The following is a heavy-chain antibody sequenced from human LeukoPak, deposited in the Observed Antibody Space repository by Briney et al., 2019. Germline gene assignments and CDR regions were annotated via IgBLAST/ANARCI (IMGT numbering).Heavy chain of an antibody. CDR3: MREVGSINWYAY. V-gene: IGHV1-2*02. D-gene: IGHD6-13*01. Sequence: GASVKVSCKASGYTFSDYYMHWVRQAPGQGLEWIGWNNPNSGGTKYAQKFQGRVTMTRDTSISTAYIEVSRLRSDDTAVYYCMREVGSINWYAYWGQGTLVTVSS. J-gene: IGHJ5*01. CDR1: GYTFSDYY. CDR2: NNPNSGGT.